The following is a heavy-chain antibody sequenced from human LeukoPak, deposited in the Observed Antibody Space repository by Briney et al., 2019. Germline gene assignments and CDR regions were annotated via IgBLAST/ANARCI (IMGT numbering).Heavy chain of an antibody. CDR2: ISGSGGST. D-gene: IGHD1-1*01. Sequence: GGSLRLSCAASGFTFSSYATSWVRQAPGKGLEWVSAISGSGGSTYYADSVKGRFTISRDNSKNTLYLQMNNLRAEDTAVYYCAKDLRPDGINDFDLWGQGTLVTVSS. V-gene: IGHV3-23*01. J-gene: IGHJ4*02. CDR1: GFTFSSYA. CDR3: AKDLRPDGINDFDL.